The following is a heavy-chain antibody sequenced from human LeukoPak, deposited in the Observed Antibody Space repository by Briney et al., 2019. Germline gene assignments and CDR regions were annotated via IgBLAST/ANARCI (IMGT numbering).Heavy chain of an antibody. CDR1: VGTFSSYT. V-gene: IGHV1-69*13. J-gene: IGHJ4*02. CDR2: IIPMFRTA. D-gene: IGHD3-10*01. CDR3: ARGGTMVRGVITGDDFDY. Sequence: ASVTVSFKSSVGTFSSYTISWVRQAPGQGLEWMGGIIPMFRTANYAQKFQGRVTITADESTSAAYMELSSLRSEDTAVYYCARGGTMVRGVITGDDFDYWGQGTLVTVSS.